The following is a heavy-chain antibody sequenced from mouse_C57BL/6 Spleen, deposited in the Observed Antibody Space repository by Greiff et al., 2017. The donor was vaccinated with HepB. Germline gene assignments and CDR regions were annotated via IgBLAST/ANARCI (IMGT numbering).Heavy chain of an antibody. V-gene: IGHV1-82*01. CDR2: IYPGDGDT. CDR1: GYAFSGSW. D-gene: IGHD2-3*01. J-gene: IGHJ4*01. Sequence: VQLQQSGPELVKPGASVKISCKASGYAFSGSWMNWVKQRPGKGLEWIGRIYPGDGDTNYNGKFKGKATLTADKSSSTAYMQLSSLTSEDSAVYFCARQDDGYYDAMDYWGQGTSVTVSS. CDR3: ARQDDGYYDAMDY.